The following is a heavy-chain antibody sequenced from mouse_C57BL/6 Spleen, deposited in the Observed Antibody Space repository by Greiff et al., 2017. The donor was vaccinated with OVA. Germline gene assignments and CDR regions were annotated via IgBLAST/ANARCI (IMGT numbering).Heavy chain of an antibody. J-gene: IGHJ3*01. CDR2: ISDGGSYT. D-gene: IGHD4-1*01. CDR1: GFTFSSYA. Sequence: EVQLVESGGGLVKPGGSLKLSCAASGFTFSSYAMSWVRQTPEKRLEWIATISDGGSYTYYPDNVKGRCTISRDNAKNNLYLQMSHLKSEDTAMYYCAREEGAGTLAWFADWGQGTLVTVTA. V-gene: IGHV5-4*01. CDR3: AREEGAGTLAWFAD.